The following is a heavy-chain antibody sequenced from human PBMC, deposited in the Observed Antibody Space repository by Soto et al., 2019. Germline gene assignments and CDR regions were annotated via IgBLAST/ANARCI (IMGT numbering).Heavy chain of an antibody. V-gene: IGHV4-39*01. J-gene: IGHJ4*02. CDR2: IYSSGST. CDR3: ARHDWNGVDY. D-gene: IGHD1-1*01. CDR1: GGSISRNSYY. Sequence: QMQLQESGPGLVKPSETLSLTCTVSGGSISRNSYYWGWIRQPPGKGLEWIGSIYSSGSTYYNPSLKSRVTISVDTSKNQFSLKLSSVTAADTAVYYCARHDWNGVDYWGQGTLVTVSS.